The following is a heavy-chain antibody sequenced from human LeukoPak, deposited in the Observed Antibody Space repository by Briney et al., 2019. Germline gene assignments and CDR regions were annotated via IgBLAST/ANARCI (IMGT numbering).Heavy chain of an antibody. CDR3: ARERVPYYDFWSGYSSASWVL. Sequence: ASVKVSCKASGYTFTSYGISWVRQAPGQGLEWMGWISAYNGNTNYAQKLQGRVTMTTDTSTSTAYMELRSLRSDDTAVCYCARERVPYYDFWSGYSSASWVLWGQGTLVTVSS. D-gene: IGHD3-3*01. CDR2: ISAYNGNT. V-gene: IGHV1-18*01. J-gene: IGHJ4*02. CDR1: GYTFTSYG.